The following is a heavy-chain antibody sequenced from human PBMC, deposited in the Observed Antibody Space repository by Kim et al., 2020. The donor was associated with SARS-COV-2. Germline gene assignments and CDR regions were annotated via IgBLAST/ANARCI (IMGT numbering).Heavy chain of an antibody. CDR3: ARGAGIYGRSGYDFDY. V-gene: IGHV3-13*01. D-gene: IGHD5-12*01. J-gene: IGHJ4*02. CDR2: IGTAGDT. CDR1: GFTFSSYD. Sequence: GGSLRLSCAASGFTFSSYDMHWVRQATGKGLEWVSAIGTAGDTYYPGSVKGRFTISRENAKNSLYLQMNSLRAGDTAVYYCARGAGIYGRSGYDFDYWGQGTLVTVSS.